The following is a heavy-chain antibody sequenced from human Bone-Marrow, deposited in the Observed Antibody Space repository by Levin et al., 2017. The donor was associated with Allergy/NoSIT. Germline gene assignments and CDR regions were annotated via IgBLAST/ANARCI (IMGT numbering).Heavy chain of an antibody. D-gene: IGHD3-22*01. CDR1: GFTFTNYA. CDR3: ARDLDFYETSTYYYDIGY. CDR2: IWFDGNKK. V-gene: IGHV3-33*01. J-gene: IGHJ4*02. Sequence: GGSLRLSCAASGFTFTNYAMHWVRQAPGKGLEWVAVIWFDGNKKYYGDSVKGRFTISRDNSKNTVYLQMNNLRAEDAAVYFCARDLDFYETSTYYYDIGYWGQGTLVTVSS.